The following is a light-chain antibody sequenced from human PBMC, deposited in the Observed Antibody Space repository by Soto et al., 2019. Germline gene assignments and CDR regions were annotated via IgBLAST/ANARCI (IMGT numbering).Light chain of an antibody. CDR3: QQYNNWPLT. J-gene: IGKJ4*01. Sequence: EIVMTQSPATLSVSPGERATLSCRASQSVSSNLAWYQQKPGQAPRLLIYGASTRATGIPARFSGSGSGTDFTFTISSLLSEDFAVYYCQQYNNWPLTFGGGTKGDIK. CDR2: GAS. V-gene: IGKV3-15*01. CDR1: QSVSSN.